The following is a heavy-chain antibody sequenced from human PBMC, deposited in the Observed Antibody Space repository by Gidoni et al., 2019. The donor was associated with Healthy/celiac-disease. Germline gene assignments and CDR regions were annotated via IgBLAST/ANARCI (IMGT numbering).Heavy chain of an antibody. CDR3: ARWMRSYSSSWYYYYGMDV. J-gene: IGHJ6*02. CDR2: ISSSSSYI. D-gene: IGHD6-13*01. V-gene: IGHV3-21*01. Sequence: SGFTFSSYSMNWVRQAPGKGLEWVSSISSSSSYIYYADSVKGRFTISRDNAKNSLYLQMNSLRAEDTAVYYCARWMRSYSSSWYYYYGMDVWGQGTTVTVSS. CDR1: GFTFSSYS.